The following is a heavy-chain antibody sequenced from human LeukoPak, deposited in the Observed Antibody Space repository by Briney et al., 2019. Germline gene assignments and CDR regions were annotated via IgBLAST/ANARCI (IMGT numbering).Heavy chain of an antibody. V-gene: IGHV4-59*01. CDR3: ARDRFVDYGDLIGSGEFDP. J-gene: IGHJ5*02. CDR1: GGSISSYY. Sequence: PSETLSLTCTVSGGSISSYYWSWIRQPPGKGLEWIGYIYYSGSTNHNPSLKSRVTISVDTSKNQFSLKLSSVTAADTAVYYCARDRFVDYGDLIGSGEFDPWGQGTLVTVSS. CDR2: IYYSGST. D-gene: IGHD4-17*01.